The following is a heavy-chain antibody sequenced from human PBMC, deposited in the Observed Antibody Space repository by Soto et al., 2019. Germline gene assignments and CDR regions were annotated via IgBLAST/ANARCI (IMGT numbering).Heavy chain of an antibody. J-gene: IGHJ4*02. CDR2: IKGKTEGGTT. D-gene: IGHD1-1*01. CDR3: TTDPHSTGTKY. Sequence: PGGSLRLSCAASGFILSDVWMSWVRQDPGAGLEWVGRIKGKTEGGTTDYAAPVKGRFTISRDASKKTLYLQMNSLKTEDTAVYYCTTDPHSTGTKYWGQGTLVTVSS. V-gene: IGHV3-15*01. CDR1: GFILSDVW.